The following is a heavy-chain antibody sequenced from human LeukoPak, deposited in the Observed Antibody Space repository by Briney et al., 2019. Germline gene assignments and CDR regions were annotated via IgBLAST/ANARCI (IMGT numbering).Heavy chain of an antibody. D-gene: IGHD3-22*01. CDR2: IWYDGSNK. CDR1: GFTFSSYG. J-gene: IGHJ6*02. V-gene: IGHV3-33*01. Sequence: GGSLGLSCAASGFTFSSYGMHWVRQAPGKGLEWVAVIWYDGSNKYYADSVKGRFTISRDNSKNTLYLQMNSLRAEDTAVYYCARGDSSGYYYYYYGMDVWGQGITVTVSS. CDR3: ARGDSSGYYYYYYGMDV.